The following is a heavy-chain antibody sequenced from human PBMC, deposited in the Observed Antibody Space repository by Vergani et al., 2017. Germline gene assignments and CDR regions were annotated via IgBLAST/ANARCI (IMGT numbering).Heavy chain of an antibody. CDR2: IYYSGSN. V-gene: IGHV4-61*01. J-gene: IGHJ3*02. Sequence: QVQLQESGPGLVKPSQTLSLTCTVSGGSISSHHYYWRWIRQPPGKGLEWIGYIYYSGSNNYNPSLKRRVTISVDTSKNQFSLKLSSVTAANAAVYYCGSALTENNWNYVMWDIKAIDIWGQGTMVTVSS. D-gene: IGHD1-7*01. CDR1: GGSISSHHYY. CDR3: GSALTENNWNYVMWDIKAIDI.